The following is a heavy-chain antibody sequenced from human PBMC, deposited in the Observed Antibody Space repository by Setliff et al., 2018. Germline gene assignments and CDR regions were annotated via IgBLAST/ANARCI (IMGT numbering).Heavy chain of an antibody. J-gene: IGHJ4*02. V-gene: IGHV3-33*06. CDR3: AKSHSSWPIFIDY. CDR2: IWYDGSNK. Sequence: PGGSLRLSCAASGFTFSSYAMTWVRQAPGKGLEWVAVIWYDGSNKYYADSVKGRFTISRDNSKNTLYLQMNSLRVEDTAVYYCAKSHSSWPIFIDYWGQGTLVTVSS. D-gene: IGHD6-13*01. CDR1: GFTFSSYA.